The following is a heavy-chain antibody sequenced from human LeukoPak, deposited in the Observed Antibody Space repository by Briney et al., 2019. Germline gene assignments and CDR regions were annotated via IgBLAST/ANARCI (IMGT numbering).Heavy chain of an antibody. CDR1: GYTFTSYG. V-gene: IGHV1-18*01. Sequence: GASVKVSCKASGYTFTSYGISWVRQAPGQGLEWMGWISAYNGNTNYAQKLQGRVTMTTDPSTMTAYMELRSLRSDDTAVYYCARDMSSRSFAEYFQHWGQGTLVTVSS. CDR3: ARDMSSRSFAEYFQH. D-gene: IGHD6-19*01. CDR2: ISAYNGNT. J-gene: IGHJ1*01.